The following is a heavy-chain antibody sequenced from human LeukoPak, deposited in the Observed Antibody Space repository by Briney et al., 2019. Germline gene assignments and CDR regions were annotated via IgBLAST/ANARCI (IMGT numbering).Heavy chain of an antibody. J-gene: IGHJ4*02. D-gene: IGHD3-10*01. CDR2: ISSSSGTI. V-gene: IGHV3-48*02. CDR3: ARDNSGSYRLDY. CDR1: EFTFTSYE. Sequence: GGSLRLSCAASEFTFTSYELNWVRQAPGKGLEWVSYISSSSGTIYYADSVKGRFTISRVNAKNSLYLQMNSLRDEDTAVYYCARDNSGSYRLDYWGQGTLVTVSS.